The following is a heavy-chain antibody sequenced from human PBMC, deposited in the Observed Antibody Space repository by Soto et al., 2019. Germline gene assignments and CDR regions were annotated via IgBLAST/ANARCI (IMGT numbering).Heavy chain of an antibody. V-gene: IGHV4-34*01. D-gene: IGHD6-19*01. CDR1: GGSFSGYY. CDR2: INHSGST. J-gene: IGHJ6*02. CDR3: ARGGTEQWLVRYYYGMDV. Sequence: QVQLQQWGAGLLKPSETLSLTCAVYGGSFSGYYWSWIRQPPGKGLEWIGEINHSGSTNYNPSLKSRVTISVDTSKNQFALKLSSVTAADTAVYYWARGGTEQWLVRYYYGMDVWGQGTTVTVSS.